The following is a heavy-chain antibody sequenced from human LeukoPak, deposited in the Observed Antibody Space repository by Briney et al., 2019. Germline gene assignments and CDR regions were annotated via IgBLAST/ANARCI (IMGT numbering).Heavy chain of an antibody. CDR2: MNPNSGNT. Sequence: ASVKVSCKASGHTFTSYDINWVRQATGQGLEWMGWMNPNSGNTGYAQKFQGRVTMTRNTSISTAYMELSSLRSEDTAVYYCARGIRGRRTFDYWGQGTLVTVSS. D-gene: IGHD3-16*01. CDR3: ARGIRGRRTFDY. V-gene: IGHV1-8*01. J-gene: IGHJ4*02. CDR1: GHTFTSYD.